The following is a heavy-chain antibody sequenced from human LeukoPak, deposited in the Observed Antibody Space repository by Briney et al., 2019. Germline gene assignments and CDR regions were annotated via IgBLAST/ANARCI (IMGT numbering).Heavy chain of an antibody. CDR3: ARVNNYYDSSGYYPLDY. V-gene: IGHV1-69*05. CDR1: GRTFSSYA. D-gene: IGHD3-22*01. CDR2: IIPIFGTA. J-gene: IGHJ4*02. Sequence: ASVKVSCTASGRTFSSYAISWVRQAPGQGLECIGRIIPIFGTANYAQKFQGRVTITTDDSTSTAYMELSSLRSEDTAVYYCARVNNYYDSSGYYPLDYWGQGTLVTVSS.